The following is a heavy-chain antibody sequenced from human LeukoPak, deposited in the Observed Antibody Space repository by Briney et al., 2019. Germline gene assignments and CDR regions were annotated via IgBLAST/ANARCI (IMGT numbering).Heavy chain of an antibody. D-gene: IGHD3-22*01. Sequence: SETLSLTCTVSGGSISSYYWSWIRQSPGKGLEWIGYIYFSGDTNYNPSLKSRLTISVDTSRNQFSLSLDSVTAADTAVYYCARDRGQLGRPYYYRVDVWGQGTTVTVYS. V-gene: IGHV4-59*01. CDR1: GGSISSYY. J-gene: IGHJ6*02. CDR3: ARDRGQLGRPYYYRVDV. CDR2: IYFSGDT.